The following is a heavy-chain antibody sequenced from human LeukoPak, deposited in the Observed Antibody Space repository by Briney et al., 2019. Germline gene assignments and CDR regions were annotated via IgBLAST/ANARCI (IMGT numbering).Heavy chain of an antibody. CDR2: IYTSGST. Sequence: SETLSLTCTVSGGSISSGSYYWSWIRQPAGKGLEWIGRIYTSGSTNYNPSLKSRVTISVDTSKNQPSLKLSSVTAADTAVYYCARGSYDILTGYYTPNWFDPWGQGTLVTVSS. V-gene: IGHV4-61*02. D-gene: IGHD3-9*01. J-gene: IGHJ5*02. CDR1: GGSISSGSYY. CDR3: ARGSYDILTGYYTPNWFDP.